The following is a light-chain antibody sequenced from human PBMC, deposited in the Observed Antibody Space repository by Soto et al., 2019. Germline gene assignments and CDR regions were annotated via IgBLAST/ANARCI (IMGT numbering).Light chain of an antibody. J-gene: IGKJ1*01. V-gene: IGKV1-8*01. Sequence: AIRMTQSPSSLSASTGDRVAITCRASQALNGNLAWYQQKSGKAPKVLIYATSTLQSGVPSRFSASGSGTDFTLTINSLQSEDVATYYCQQYYKYPRTFGQGTKVEIK. CDR2: ATS. CDR1: QALNGN. CDR3: QQYYKYPRT.